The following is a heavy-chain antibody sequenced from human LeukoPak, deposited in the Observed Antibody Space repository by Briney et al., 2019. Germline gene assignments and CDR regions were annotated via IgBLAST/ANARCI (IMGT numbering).Heavy chain of an antibody. D-gene: IGHD2-15*01. CDR2: ISAYNGNT. Sequence: GASVKLSCKASGYTFTSYGVSWVRQAPGQGIEWMGWISAYNGNTNYAQKLQGRVTMTTDTSTSTAYMELRSLRSDDTAVYYCARDQLGYCSGGSCSRWLDPWGQGTLVTVSS. J-gene: IGHJ5*02. V-gene: IGHV1-18*01. CDR3: ARDQLGYCSGGSCSRWLDP. CDR1: GYTFTSYG.